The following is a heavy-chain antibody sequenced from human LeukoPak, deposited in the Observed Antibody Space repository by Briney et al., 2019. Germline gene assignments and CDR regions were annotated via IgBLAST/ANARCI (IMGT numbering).Heavy chain of an antibody. CDR2: IYSGGST. CDR3: ARTAFLSGYSCGDYYFDY. J-gene: IGHJ4*02. Sequence: GGSLRLSCAASGFTVSSNYMSWVRQAPGKGLEWVSVIYSGGSTYYADSVKGRFTISRDNSKNTLYLQMNSLRAEDTAVYYCARTAFLSGYSCGDYYFDYWGQGTLVTVSS. CDR1: GFTVSSNY. D-gene: IGHD5-18*01. V-gene: IGHV3-53*01.